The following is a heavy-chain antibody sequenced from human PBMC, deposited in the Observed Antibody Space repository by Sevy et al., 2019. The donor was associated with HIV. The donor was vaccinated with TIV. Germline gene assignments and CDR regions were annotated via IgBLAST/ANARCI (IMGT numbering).Heavy chain of an antibody. V-gene: IGHV4-59*01. CDR2: IYYSGRS. CDR1: GTSISGYY. J-gene: IGHJ6*02. CDR3: ARAYSNYYYAMDV. D-gene: IGHD4-4*01. Sequence: SETLSHTCTVSGTSISGYYWSWIRQPPGKGLEWIGYIYYSGRSDYNPSLKSRVTISEDTSKNQFSLKLSSVTAADTAVYYCARAYSNYYYAMDVWGQGTTVTVSS.